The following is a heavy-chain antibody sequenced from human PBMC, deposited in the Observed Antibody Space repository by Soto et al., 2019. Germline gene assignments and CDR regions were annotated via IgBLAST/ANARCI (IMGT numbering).Heavy chain of an antibody. J-gene: IGHJ4*02. D-gene: IGHD4-17*01. Sequence: EVQLLESGGGLVQPGGSLRLSCAASGFTFSSYAMSWVRQAPGKGLEWVSAISGSGGSTYYADSVKGRLTISRDNSKNTLYLQMHNMRAEETAVYYWAKAGGPTTVTQGNLDYWGQGTLVTVSS. CDR2: ISGSGGST. CDR3: AKAGGPTTVTQGNLDY. CDR1: GFTFSSYA. V-gene: IGHV3-23*01.